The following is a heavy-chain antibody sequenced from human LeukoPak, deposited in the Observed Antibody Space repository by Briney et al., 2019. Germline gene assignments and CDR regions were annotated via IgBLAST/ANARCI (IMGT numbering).Heavy chain of an antibody. Sequence: QTGGSLRLSCAASGFTFSTYGMHWVRQAPGKGLEWVAVIWYGGSNTYYADSVKGRFTISRDNSKNTLYLQMNSLRAEDTAVYYCAKSPPIVRGVIMGYYFDYWGQGTLVTVSS. CDR3: AKSPPIVRGVIMGYYFDY. V-gene: IGHV3-30*02. J-gene: IGHJ4*02. D-gene: IGHD3-10*01. CDR2: IWYGGSNT. CDR1: GFTFSTYG.